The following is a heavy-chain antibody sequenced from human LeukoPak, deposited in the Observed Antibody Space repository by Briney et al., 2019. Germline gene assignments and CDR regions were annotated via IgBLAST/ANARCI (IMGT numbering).Heavy chain of an antibody. CDR3: AKLRYGGPSY. CDR1: GFTFSNFA. Sequence: GGSLRLSCAASGFTFSNFAMAWVRQAPGKGLEWVSGISDTGTRTYYADSVEGRFSISRDNSENTLYLQLNSLTADDTAVYYCAKLRYGGPSYWGQGTLVTVSS. J-gene: IGHJ4*02. V-gene: IGHV3-23*01. CDR2: ISDTGTRT. D-gene: IGHD4-23*01.